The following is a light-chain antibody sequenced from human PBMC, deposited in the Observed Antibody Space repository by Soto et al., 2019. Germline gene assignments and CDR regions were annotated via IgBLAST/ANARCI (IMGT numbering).Light chain of an antibody. CDR3: SSYRNNTSVV. J-gene: IGLJ2*01. CDR1: SSDVGGYNY. Sequence: QSALTQPASVSGSPGQSITISCTGSSSDVGGYNYVSWYQQHPGEVPKLMIYDVTNRPSGVSIRFSGSKSGNTASLTISGLQAEDEADYYCSSYRNNTSVVFGGGTKLTVL. V-gene: IGLV2-14*01. CDR2: DVT.